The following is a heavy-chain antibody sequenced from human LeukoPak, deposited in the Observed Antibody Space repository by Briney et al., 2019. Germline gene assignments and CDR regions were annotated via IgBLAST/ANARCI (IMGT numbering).Heavy chain of an antibody. CDR1: GYTFTGYY. D-gene: IGHD1-26*01. V-gene: IGHV1-2*02. CDR3: AGSMWEWELPFDY. J-gene: IGHJ4*02. CDR2: INPNSGGT. Sequence: ASVKVSCKASGYTFTGYYMHWVRQAPGQGLEWMGWINPNSGGTNYAQKFQGRVTMTRDTSISTAYMELSRLRSDDTAVYYCAGSMWEWELPFDYWGQGTLVTVSS.